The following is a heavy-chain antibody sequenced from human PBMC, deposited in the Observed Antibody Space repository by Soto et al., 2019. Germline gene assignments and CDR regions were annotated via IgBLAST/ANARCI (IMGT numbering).Heavy chain of an antibody. D-gene: IGHD2-8*01. Sequence: QMVQSGAEVKQPGASVKISCKTSGYTFSSYSINWVRQAPGQGLEWMAWISTTSGNTHYAERVQGRVTVTLDKSARTAFMEMWGLTSDDTAVYFCARDNGYYDFWGQGTLVTVSS. CDR3: ARDNGYYDF. CDR2: ISTTSGNT. CDR1: GYTFSSYS. V-gene: IGHV1-18*01. J-gene: IGHJ4*02.